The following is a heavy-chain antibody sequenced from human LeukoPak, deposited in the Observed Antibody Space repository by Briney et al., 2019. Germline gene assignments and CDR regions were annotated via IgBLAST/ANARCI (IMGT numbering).Heavy chain of an antibody. V-gene: IGHV3-30*03. CDR3: ARETGLDAFDI. CDR2: ISYDGSNK. J-gene: IGHJ3*02. CDR1: GFTFSSYG. Sequence: PGRSLRLSCAASGFTFSSYGMHWVRQAPGKGLEWVAVISYDGSNKYYADSVKGRFTISRDNSKNTLYLQMNSLRAEDTAVYYCARETGLDAFDIWGQGTMVTVSS.